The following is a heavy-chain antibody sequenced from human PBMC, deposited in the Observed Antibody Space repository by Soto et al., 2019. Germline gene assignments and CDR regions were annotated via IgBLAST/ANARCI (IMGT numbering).Heavy chain of an antibody. Sequence: EVQVVESGGGLVKPGGSLRLSCTASGSPFSTYGMNWVRQAPGKGLEWVSSISNGGNYIYYADSVQGRFTTSRDNAKNSLYLQMNSLRAEDTAVYFCARDESAGSSIRYWGQGTLVTVSS. V-gene: IGHV3-21*01. J-gene: IGHJ4*02. D-gene: IGHD3-3*02. CDR1: GSPFSTYG. CDR3: ARDESAGSSIRY. CDR2: ISNGGNYI.